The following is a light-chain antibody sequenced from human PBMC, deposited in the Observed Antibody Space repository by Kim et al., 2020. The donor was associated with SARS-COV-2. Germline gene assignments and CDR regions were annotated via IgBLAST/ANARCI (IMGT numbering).Light chain of an antibody. CDR1: SNTVGKQG. CDR2: RNN. CDR3: SAWDSSLSAWV. V-gene: IGLV10-54*04. Sequence: QPATLTCTGNSNTVGKQGATWLQQLQGHPPNLLSYRNNNRPSGISENFSASRSGNTASLTITGLLPEDEADYYCSAWDSSLSAWVFGGGTKLTVL. J-gene: IGLJ3*02.